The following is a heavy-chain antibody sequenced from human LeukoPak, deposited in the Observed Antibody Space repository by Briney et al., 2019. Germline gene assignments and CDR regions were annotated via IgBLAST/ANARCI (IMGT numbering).Heavy chain of an antibody. CDR1: GYTFTSYD. V-gene: IGHV1-8*01. J-gene: IGHJ4*02. D-gene: IGHD6-19*01. Sequence: ASVKVSCKASGYTFTSYDINWVRQATGQGLEWMGWMNPNSGNTGYAQKLQGRVTMTTDTSTSTAYMELRSLRSDDTAVYYCARGGSSGSGAIDYWGQGTLVTVSS. CDR2: MNPNSGNT. CDR3: ARGGSSGSGAIDY.